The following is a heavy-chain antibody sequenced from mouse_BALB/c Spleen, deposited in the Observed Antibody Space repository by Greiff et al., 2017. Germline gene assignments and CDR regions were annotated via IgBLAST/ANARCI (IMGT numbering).Heavy chain of an antibody. CDR1: GFTFSSYA. D-gene: IGHD6-1*01. J-gene: IGHJ1*01. CDR3: AREGASRYFDV. Sequence: EVQRVESGGGLVKPGGSLKLSCAASGFTFSSYAMSWVRQSPEKRLEWVAEISSGGSYTYYPDTVTGRFTISRDNAKNTLYLEMSSLRSEDTAMYYCAREGASRYFDVWGAGTTVTVSS. V-gene: IGHV5-9-4*01. CDR2: ISSGGSYT.